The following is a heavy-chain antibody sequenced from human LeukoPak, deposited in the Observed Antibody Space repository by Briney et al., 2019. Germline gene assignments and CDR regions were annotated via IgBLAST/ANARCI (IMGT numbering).Heavy chain of an antibody. J-gene: IGHJ6*02. Sequence: PSETLSLTCTVSGVSISSYYWSWIRQPPGKGLEWIGEINHSGSTNYNPSLKSRVTISVDTSKNQFSLKLSSVTAADTAVYYCARGRATRRAVTMVRGVMEHPYYYYGMDVWGQGTTVTVSS. D-gene: IGHD3-10*01. V-gene: IGHV4-34*01. CDR2: INHSGST. CDR1: GVSISSYY. CDR3: ARGRATRRAVTMVRGVMEHPYYYYGMDV.